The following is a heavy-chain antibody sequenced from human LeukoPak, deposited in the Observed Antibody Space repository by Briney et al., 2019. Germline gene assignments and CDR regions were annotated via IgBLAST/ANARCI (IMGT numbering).Heavy chain of an antibody. Sequence: GGSLRLSCAASGFTFSSYAMSWVGQAPGKGLEWVSALSGSGGSTYYAESVKGRFTISRDNSNNTLYLQMNSLRAEDTAVYYRAKDLLEDGSADPKDIAFDSWGQGTLVTASS. J-gene: IGHJ4*02. CDR3: AKDLLEDGSADPKDIAFDS. D-gene: IGHD3-10*01. CDR2: LSGSGGST. V-gene: IGHV3-23*01. CDR1: GFTFSSYA.